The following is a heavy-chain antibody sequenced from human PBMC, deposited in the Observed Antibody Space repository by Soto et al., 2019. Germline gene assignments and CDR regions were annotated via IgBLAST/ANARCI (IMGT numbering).Heavy chain of an antibody. Sequence: GGSLRLSCAASGFTFSSYWMSWVRQAPGKGLEWVANIKQDGSEKYYVDSVKGRFTISRDNAKNSLYLQMNSLRAEDTAVYYCARGLYFSNSDYYMDVWGKGTTVTVSS. J-gene: IGHJ6*03. V-gene: IGHV3-7*04. CDR3: ARGLYFSNSDYYMDV. CDR2: IKQDGSEK. CDR1: GFTFSSYW. D-gene: IGHD3-16*01.